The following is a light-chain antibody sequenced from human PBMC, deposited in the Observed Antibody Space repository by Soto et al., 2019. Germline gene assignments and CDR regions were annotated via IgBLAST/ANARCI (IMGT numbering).Light chain of an antibody. CDR2: DTS. CDR3: QPYNNWPLT. CDR1: QTIRGL. Sequence: EIVLTQSPATLSLSPGERATLSCRTSQTIRGLLNWYQQRPGQAPRLLIYDTSNRATDIPARFSGSGSGTEFTLTINSLQSEDFAVYYCQPYNNWPLTFGGGTKVEIK. J-gene: IGKJ4*01. V-gene: IGKV3-11*01.